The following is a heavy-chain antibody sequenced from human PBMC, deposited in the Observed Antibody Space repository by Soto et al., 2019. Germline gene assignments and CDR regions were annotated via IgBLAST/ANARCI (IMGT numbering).Heavy chain of an antibody. CDR2: ISSSSSTI. V-gene: IGHV3-48*01. J-gene: IGHJ3*02. CDR1: GFTFSSYS. D-gene: IGHD2-2*01. CDR3: ARGGFSCSSTSCQTDAFDI. Sequence: HPGGSLSLSCAASGFTFSSYSMNWVRPAPGKGLEWVSYISSSSSTIYYADSVKGRFTISRDNAKNSLYLQMNSLRAEDTAVYYSARGGFSCSSTSCQTDAFDIWGQGTMVTVSS.